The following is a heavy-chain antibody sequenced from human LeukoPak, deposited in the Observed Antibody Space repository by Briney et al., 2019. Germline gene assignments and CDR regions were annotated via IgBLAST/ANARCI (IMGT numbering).Heavy chain of an antibody. J-gene: IGHJ4*02. V-gene: IGHV4-4*02. CDR3: ARRGDGYGHFDF. D-gene: IGHD5-24*01. Sequence: PSETLSLTCAVSSGSVSSSNWWSWVRQPPGKGLEWIGAIYHSGTTTYNPSLKSRVTISVDKSKNQFSLKLSSVTAADTAVYYCARRGDGYGHFDFWGQGTLVTVSS. CDR2: IYHSGTT. CDR1: SGSVSSSNW.